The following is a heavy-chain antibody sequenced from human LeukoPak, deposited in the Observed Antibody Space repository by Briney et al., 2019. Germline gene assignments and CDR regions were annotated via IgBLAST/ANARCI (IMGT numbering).Heavy chain of an antibody. V-gene: IGHV4-30-4*01. D-gene: IGHD2-15*01. J-gene: IGHJ3*01. CDR2: IYNRGST. CDR3: ARDCSGGSCYGALDA. Sequence: KPSETLSLTCTVSGGSINSDDYYWSWIRQPPGKGLEWMGYIYNRGSTYYNPSLKSRVTISFDTSRNQFSLRLSSVTAADTAMYYCARDCSGGSCYGALDAWGQGTMVTVSS. CDR1: GGSINSDDYY.